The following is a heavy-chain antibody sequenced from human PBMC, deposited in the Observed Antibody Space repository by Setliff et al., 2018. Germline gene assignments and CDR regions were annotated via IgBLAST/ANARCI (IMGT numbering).Heavy chain of an antibody. CDR1: GFTLSSYW. V-gene: IGHV3-74*01. Sequence: PGGSLRLSCAASGFTLSSYWMHWVRQAPGKGLVWVSRINSDGSSTSYADSVKGRFTISRDNAKNTLYLQVNSLRDEDTAVYYCGRGSNMSPNYIDVWGKGTTVTVSS. D-gene: IGHD3-10*02. CDR2: INSDGSST. J-gene: IGHJ6*03. CDR3: GRGSNMSPNYIDV.